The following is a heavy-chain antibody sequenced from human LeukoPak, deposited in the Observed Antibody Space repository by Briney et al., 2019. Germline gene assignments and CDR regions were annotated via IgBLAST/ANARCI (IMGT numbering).Heavy chain of an antibody. Sequence: PGGSLRLSCAASGFTFSSYTMTWVRQAPGKGLEWVSSISSSSTYIFYEDSVKGRFIISRANAKKSLYLQMNSLRADDSAVYYCAGDRPPNVWGQGTLVTVSS. D-gene: IGHD3-16*01. CDR2: ISSSSTYI. CDR1: GFTFSSYT. V-gene: IGHV3-21*01. CDR3: AGDRPPNV. J-gene: IGHJ4*02.